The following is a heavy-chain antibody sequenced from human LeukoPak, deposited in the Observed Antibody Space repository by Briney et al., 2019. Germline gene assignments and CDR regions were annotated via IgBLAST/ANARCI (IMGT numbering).Heavy chain of an antibody. V-gene: IGHV3-7*01. CDR1: GITSSSYW. D-gene: IGHD3-3*01. CDR3: ARDGNFGVVRGAPWFDP. CDR2: IKQDAGEK. J-gene: IGHJ5*02. Sequence: QTGGSLRLSCAASGITSSSYWMSSVRQAPGKGLEWVANIKQDAGEKYYVDSVKGRFTNSRDNAKNSLYLQMNSLRAEDTAVYYCARDGNFGVVRGAPWFDPWGQGTLVTVSS.